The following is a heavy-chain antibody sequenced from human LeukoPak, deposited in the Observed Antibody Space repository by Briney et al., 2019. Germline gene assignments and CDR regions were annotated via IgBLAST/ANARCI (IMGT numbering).Heavy chain of an antibody. J-gene: IGHJ4*02. CDR3: AKGSGEIVVVPAAISGEFDY. Sequence: GGSLRLSCAASGFTFSNYAMSWVRQAPGKGLEWVSSISGSGGSTYYADSVKGRFTISRDNSKNTLYLQMSSLRAEDTAVYYCAKGSGEIVVVPAAISGEFDYWGQGTLVTVSS. CDR1: GFTFSNYA. V-gene: IGHV3-23*01. CDR2: ISGSGGST. D-gene: IGHD2-2*02.